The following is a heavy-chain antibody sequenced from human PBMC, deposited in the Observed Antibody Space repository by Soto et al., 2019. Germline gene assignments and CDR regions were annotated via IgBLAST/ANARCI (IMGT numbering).Heavy chain of an antibody. CDR3: ATERYWSFDY. CDR2: VKPDGSDK. D-gene: IGHD2-8*02. V-gene: IGHV3-7*01. Sequence: EVQLVESGGGSVQPGGSLRLSCAASGFIFSDFWMSWVRQAPGGGLEGVANVKPDGSDKYYVGSVRGRFTISRDNAKDSLYLQLSSLRAEDTAVYYCATERYWSFDYWGQGALVTVSS. CDR1: GFIFSDFW. J-gene: IGHJ4*02.